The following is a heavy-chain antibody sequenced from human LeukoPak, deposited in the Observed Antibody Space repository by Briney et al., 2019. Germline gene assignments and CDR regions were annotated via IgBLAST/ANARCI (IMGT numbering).Heavy chain of an antibody. J-gene: IGHJ4*02. Sequence: ASVKVSCKASGGTFSSYAISWVRQAPGQGLEWMGWISAYNGNTNYAQKLQGRVTMTTDTSTSTAYMELRSLRSDDTAVYYCARGSPSALAYCGGDCYILDYWGQGTLVTVSS. CDR2: ISAYNGNT. V-gene: IGHV1-18*01. CDR3: ARGSPSALAYCGGDCYILDY. D-gene: IGHD2-21*02. CDR1: GGTFSSYA.